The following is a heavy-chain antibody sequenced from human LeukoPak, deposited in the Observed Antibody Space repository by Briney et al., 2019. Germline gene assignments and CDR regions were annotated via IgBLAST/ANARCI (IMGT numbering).Heavy chain of an antibody. CDR1: GGSISSYY. CDR3: ARHHSGSYSYFDY. V-gene: IGHV4-59*08. D-gene: IGHD1-26*01. J-gene: IGHJ4*02. Sequence: SETLSLTCTVSGGSISSYYWSWIRQPPGEGLEYIGYINYSGSTDYNPSLRSRATISVDTSKNQFSLKLSSVTAADTAVYYCARHHSGSYSYFDYWGQGTLVTVSS. CDR2: INYSGST.